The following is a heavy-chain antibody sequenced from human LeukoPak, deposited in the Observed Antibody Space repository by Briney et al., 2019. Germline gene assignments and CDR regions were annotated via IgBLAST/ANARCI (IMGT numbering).Heavy chain of an antibody. CDR1: GFTFSVYA. CDR2: IINNGGTI. CDR3: VKGSYDSSGYYTERCFDY. D-gene: IGHD3-22*01. Sequence: GGALRLSCSASGFTFSVYAMHWVRQAPGKGLECVSVIINNGGTIYYADSVKGRFSISRDNSKNTLYLQMSSLRADDTAVYYCVKGSYDSSGYYTERCFDYWGQGTLVTVST. V-gene: IGHV3-64D*06. J-gene: IGHJ4*02.